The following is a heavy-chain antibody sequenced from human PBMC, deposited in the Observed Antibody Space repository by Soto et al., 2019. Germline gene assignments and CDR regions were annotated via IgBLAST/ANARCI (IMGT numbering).Heavy chain of an antibody. D-gene: IGHD3-22*01. Sequence: GASVKVSCKASGYTFTSYYMHWVRQAPGQGLEWMGIINPSGGSTSYAQKFQGRVTMTRDTSTSTVYMELSSLRSEDTAVYYCARRPYYYDSSGYSRFDPWGQGTLVTVSS. V-gene: IGHV1-46*01. CDR2: INPSGGST. J-gene: IGHJ5*02. CDR1: GYTFTSYY. CDR3: ARRPYYYDSSGYSRFDP.